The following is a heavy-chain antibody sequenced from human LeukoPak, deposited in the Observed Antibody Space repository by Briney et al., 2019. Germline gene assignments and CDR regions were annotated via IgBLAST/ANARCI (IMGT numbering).Heavy chain of an antibody. CDR3: ARTLNRRHPDVFDV. CDR1: GGSISSGGYS. V-gene: IGHV4-30-2*02. D-gene: IGHD1-14*01. J-gene: IGHJ3*01. Sequence: PSETLSLTCAVSGGSISSGGYSWSWIRQPPGKGLEWIGYIYHSGSTYYNPSLKSRVTISVDTSKNQFSLRLNSVTAADTAVYYCARTLNRRHPDVFDVWGQGTMVTVSS. CDR2: IYHSGST.